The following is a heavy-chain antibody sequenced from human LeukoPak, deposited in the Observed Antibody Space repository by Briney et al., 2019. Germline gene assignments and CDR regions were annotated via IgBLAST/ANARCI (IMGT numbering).Heavy chain of an antibody. V-gene: IGHV3-23*01. CDR3: AKDDRTNPRLGYFDY. CDR2: ISGSGGST. D-gene: IGHD1-14*01. Sequence: GGSLRLSCAASGFTFSSYAMHWVRQAPGKGLEWVSAISGSGGSTYYADSVKGRFTISRDNSKNTLYLQMNSLRAEDTAVYYCAKDDRTNPRLGYFDYWGQGTLVTVSS. J-gene: IGHJ4*02. CDR1: GFTFSSYA.